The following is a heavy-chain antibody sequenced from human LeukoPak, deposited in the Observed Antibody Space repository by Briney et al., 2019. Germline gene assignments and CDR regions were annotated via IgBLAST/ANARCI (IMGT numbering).Heavy chain of an antibody. Sequence: ASVKVSCKVSGYTLTELSMHWVRQAPGKGLEWMGGFDPEDGETIYAQKFQGRVTMTEDTSTDTAYMELSSLRSEDTAVYYCATAYYDSSGLDYWGQGTLVTVSS. CDR3: ATAYYDSSGLDY. V-gene: IGHV1-24*01. J-gene: IGHJ4*02. D-gene: IGHD3-22*01. CDR2: FDPEDGET. CDR1: GYTLTELS.